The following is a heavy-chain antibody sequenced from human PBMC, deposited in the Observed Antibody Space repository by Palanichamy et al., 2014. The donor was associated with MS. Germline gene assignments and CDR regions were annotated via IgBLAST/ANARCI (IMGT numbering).Heavy chain of an antibody. Sequence: QVQLVESGGGVVQPGRSLRLSCAASGFTFRNCDMHWVRQAPGKGLEWVAFIHYDGTNKYYVDSVEGRFTISRDNSKNTLYLQMSSLRAEDTAVYYCARGGYHHYNGQHFQHWGQGTQVAVSS. CDR1: GFTFRNCD. J-gene: IGHJ1*01. V-gene: IGHV3-30*03. D-gene: IGHD1-14*01. CDR2: IHYDGTNK. CDR3: ARGGYHHYNGQHFQH.